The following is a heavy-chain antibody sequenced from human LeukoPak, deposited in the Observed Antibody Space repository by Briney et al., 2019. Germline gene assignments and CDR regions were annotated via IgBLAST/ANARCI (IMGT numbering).Heavy chain of an antibody. CDR2: IYYSGST. V-gene: IGHV4-39*02. CDR3: ARDDPNNYYFDY. J-gene: IGHJ4*02. CDR1: GGSISSSSYY. D-gene: IGHD1-20*01. Sequence: SETLSLTCTVSGGSISSSSYYWGWLRQPPGKGLEWIGNIYYSGSTYYNPSLKSRVTISVDTSKNQFSLKLSSVTAADTAVYYCARDDPNNYYFDYWGQGTLVTVSS.